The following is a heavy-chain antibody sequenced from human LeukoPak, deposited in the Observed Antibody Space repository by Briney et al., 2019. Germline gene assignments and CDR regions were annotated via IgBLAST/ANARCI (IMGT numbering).Heavy chain of an antibody. Sequence: SETLSLTCAVSGYSISSGYYWGWIRQPPGKGLEWIGSTYHSGSTYYNPSLKSRVTISVDTSKNQFSLKLSSVTAADTAVYYCASVSGGVVVPAANLGFYYYYGMDVWGKGTTVTVSS. CDR1: GYSISSGYY. J-gene: IGHJ6*04. CDR3: ASVSGGVVVPAANLGFYYYYGMDV. V-gene: IGHV4-38-2*01. CDR2: TYHSGST. D-gene: IGHD2-2*01.